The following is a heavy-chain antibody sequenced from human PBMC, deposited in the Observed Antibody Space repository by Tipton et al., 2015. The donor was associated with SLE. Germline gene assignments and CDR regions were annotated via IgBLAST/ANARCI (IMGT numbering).Heavy chain of an antibody. V-gene: IGHV3-53*05. Sequence: SLRLSCAASGFTVSSNYMSWVRQAPGKGLEWVSVIYSGGSTYYADSVKGRFTISRDNSKNTLYLQMNSLRAEDTAVYYCARGSTSCYTAFDIWGQGTRVTVSS. CDR1: GFTVSSNY. CDR3: ARGSTSCYTAFDI. CDR2: IYSGGST. J-gene: IGHJ3*02. D-gene: IGHD2-2*02.